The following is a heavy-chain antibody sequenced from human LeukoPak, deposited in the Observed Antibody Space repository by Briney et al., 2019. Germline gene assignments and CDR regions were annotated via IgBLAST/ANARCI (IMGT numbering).Heavy chain of an antibody. J-gene: IGHJ4*02. D-gene: IGHD6-6*01. CDR2: ITDTGGGT. Sequence: GGSLRLSCTAPGFTFKNYGMNWVRQAPGKGLEWVSSITDTGGGTYYADSVKGRITISRDNSKNTLYLQMKSVRAEDTAVYYCAKRVDYSSSSGGYFDYWGQGILVTVSS. V-gene: IGHV3-23*01. CDR1: GFTFKNYG. CDR3: AKRVDYSSSSGGYFDY.